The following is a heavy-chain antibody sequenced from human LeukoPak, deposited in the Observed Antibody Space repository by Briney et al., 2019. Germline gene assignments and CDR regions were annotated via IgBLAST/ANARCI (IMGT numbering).Heavy chain of an antibody. CDR1: GFCFSSHA. D-gene: IGHD1-1*01. J-gene: IGHJ4*02. V-gene: IGHV3-23*01. Sequence: GGSLRLSCTASGFCFSSHAMSWVRQAPGKGRERVSAISGRGGSTYYADSVKGRFTISRDNSKNMLYLQMNSLRSEDTAVYFCSKGVNWNDYYYFYSWGQGTLVTVSS. CDR3: SKGVNWNDYYYFYS. CDR2: ISGRGGST.